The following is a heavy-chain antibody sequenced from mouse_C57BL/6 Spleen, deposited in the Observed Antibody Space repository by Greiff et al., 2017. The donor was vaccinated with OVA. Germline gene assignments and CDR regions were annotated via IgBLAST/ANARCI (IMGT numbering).Heavy chain of an antibody. CDR2: ISDGGSYT. V-gene: IGHV5-4*01. CDR3: ARDEVVATYWYFDV. D-gene: IGHD1-1*01. J-gene: IGHJ1*03. CDR1: GFTFSSYA. Sequence: DVMLVESGGGLVKPGGSLKLSCAASGFTFSSYAMSWVRQTPEKRLEWVATISDGGSYTYYPDNVKGRFTISRDNAKNNLYLQMSHLKSEDTAMYYCARDEVVATYWYFDVWGTGTTVTVSS.